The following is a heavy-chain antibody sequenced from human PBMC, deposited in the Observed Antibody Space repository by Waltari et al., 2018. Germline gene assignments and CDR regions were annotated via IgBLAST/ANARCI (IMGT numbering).Heavy chain of an antibody. CDR1: GYSFATYW. Sequence: EVQMVQSGAEVKRPGESLKISCKGSGYSFATYWIGWVRQMPGKGLEWVALINAADDDTRYSPSFQGHITVSVDKSINTAYLQWTSLEVSDTAMYYCARREAVTGGPMDVWGQGTTVTVSS. CDR2: INAADDDT. J-gene: IGHJ6*02. CDR3: ARREAVTGGPMDV. D-gene: IGHD6-19*01. V-gene: IGHV5-51*01.